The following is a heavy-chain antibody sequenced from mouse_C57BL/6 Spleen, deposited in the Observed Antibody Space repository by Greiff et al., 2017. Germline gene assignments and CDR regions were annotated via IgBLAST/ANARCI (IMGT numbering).Heavy chain of an antibody. D-gene: IGHD1-1*01. V-gene: IGHV1-53*01. CDR1: GYTFTSYW. CDR2: INPSNGGT. Sequence: QVQLQQPGTELVKPGASLKLSCKASGYTFTSYWMHWVKQRPGQGLEWIGNINPSNGGTNYNEKFKSKATLTVDKSSSTAYMQLSSLTSEDAAVYYCARKYYGSSPMDYWGQGTSVTVSS. J-gene: IGHJ4*01. CDR3: ARKYYGSSPMDY.